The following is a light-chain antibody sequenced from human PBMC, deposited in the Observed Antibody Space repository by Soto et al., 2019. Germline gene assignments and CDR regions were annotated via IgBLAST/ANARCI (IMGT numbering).Light chain of an antibody. J-gene: IGKJ2*01. CDR1: QTLTTTY. V-gene: IGKV3-20*01. CDR2: GVS. Sequence: EIVLTQSPGTLSLSPGERATLPCMASQTLTTTYLAWYQQKPGQAPRLLIYGVSRRATGIPDRFSGSGSGTDFTLTISRLEPEDFAVYSCQQYADLPYTFGQGTTLEI. CDR3: QQYADLPYT.